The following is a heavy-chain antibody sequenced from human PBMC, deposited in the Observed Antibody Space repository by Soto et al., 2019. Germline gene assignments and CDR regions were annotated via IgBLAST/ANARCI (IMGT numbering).Heavy chain of an antibody. J-gene: IGHJ3*02. Sequence: SVKVSCKASGGTFSSYAISWVRQAPGQGLEWMGGIIPIFGTANYAQKFQGRVTITADESTSTAYMELSSLRSEDTAVYYCASSYYYDSSGYQDAFDIWGQGTMVTVSS. V-gene: IGHV1-69*13. CDR3: ASSYYYDSSGYQDAFDI. D-gene: IGHD3-22*01. CDR1: GGTFSSYA. CDR2: IIPIFGTA.